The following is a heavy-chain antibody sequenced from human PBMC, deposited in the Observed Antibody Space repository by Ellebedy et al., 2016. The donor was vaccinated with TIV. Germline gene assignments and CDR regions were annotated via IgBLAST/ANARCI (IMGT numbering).Heavy chain of an antibody. D-gene: IGHD3-10*01. Sequence: GESLKISXSVSGFTFGDYAINWFRQAPGKGLEWLGFIRSKAFGGALEYAASVKGRFTISRDDSKSIAYLQVDSLKTEDTAVYYCARDRYGSGSSPDYWGQGTLVTVSS. J-gene: IGHJ4*02. CDR1: GFTFGDYA. CDR2: IRSKAFGGAL. CDR3: ARDRYGSGSSPDY. V-gene: IGHV3-49*03.